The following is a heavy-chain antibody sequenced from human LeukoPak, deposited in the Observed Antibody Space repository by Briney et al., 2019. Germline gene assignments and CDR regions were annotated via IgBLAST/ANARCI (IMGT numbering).Heavy chain of an antibody. J-gene: IGHJ4*02. CDR3: ARIDTVTTSNY. CDR1: GGSISSYY. CDR2: MYDSGRT. Sequence: SETLSLTCTVSGGSISSYYWSWIRQPPGKGLEWIGYMYDSGRTNYNPSLRSRVAISEDTSKNQFSLKLSSVTAADTAVYYCARIDTVTTSNYWGQGTLVAVSS. D-gene: IGHD4-17*01. V-gene: IGHV4-59*01.